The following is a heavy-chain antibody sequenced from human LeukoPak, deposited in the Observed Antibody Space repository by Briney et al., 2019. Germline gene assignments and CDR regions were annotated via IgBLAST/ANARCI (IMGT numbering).Heavy chain of an antibody. CDR1: GGSISSGGYS. V-gene: IGHV4-30-2*03. D-gene: IGHD4-23*01. CDR2: IYHSGST. J-gene: IGHJ4*02. Sequence: PSETLSLTCAVSGGSISSGGYSWSWIRQPPGKGLEWIGSIYHSGSTYYNPSLKSRVTISVDTSKNQFSLKLSSVTAAGTAVYYCARNIPVGRPRAPLDYWGQGTLVTVSS. CDR3: ARNIPVGRPRAPLDY.